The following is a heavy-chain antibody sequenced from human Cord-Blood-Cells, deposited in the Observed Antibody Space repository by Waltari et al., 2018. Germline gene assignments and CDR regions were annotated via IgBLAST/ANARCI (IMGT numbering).Heavy chain of an antibody. CDR1: GFTFSSYS. Sequence: EVQLVESGGGLVKPGGSLRLSCAASGFTFSSYSMNWVRQAPGKGLEWVSSISSSSSYIYSADSVKGRFTISRDNAKNSLYLQMNSLRAEDTAVYYCARDFKPWYFDLWGRGTLVTVSS. J-gene: IGHJ2*01. V-gene: IGHV3-21*01. CDR3: ARDFKPWYFDL. CDR2: ISSSSSYI.